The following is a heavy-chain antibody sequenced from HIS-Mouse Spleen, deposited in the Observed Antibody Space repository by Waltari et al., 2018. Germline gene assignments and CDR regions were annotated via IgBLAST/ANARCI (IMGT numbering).Heavy chain of an antibody. CDR1: VGSISSSSYY. CDR3: AREIPYSSSWYDWYFDL. D-gene: IGHD6-13*01. CDR2: IYYSGST. Sequence: QLQLQESGPGLVKPSETLSLICTVSVGSISSSSYYWGWIRQPPGKGLEWIGSIYYSGSTYYNPSLKSRVTISVDTSKNQFSLKLSSVTAADTAVYYCAREIPYSSSWYDWYFDLWGRGTLVTVSS. V-gene: IGHV4-39*07. J-gene: IGHJ2*01.